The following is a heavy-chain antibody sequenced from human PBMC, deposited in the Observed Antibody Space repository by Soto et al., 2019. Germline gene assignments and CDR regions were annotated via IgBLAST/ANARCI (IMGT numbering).Heavy chain of an antibody. Sequence: LGESLKISCRTSGYKFTSSWIAWVRQMPGKGLEWMGIIFPSDSDTRYSPSFQGQVTISADRSTSTVFLQWASLKASDTAVHFCARKDKSGYFNWFDPWGQGTLVTVSS. V-gene: IGHV5-51*01. J-gene: IGHJ5*02. D-gene: IGHD3-22*01. CDR1: GYKFTSSW. CDR3: ARKDKSGYFNWFDP. CDR2: IFPSDSDT.